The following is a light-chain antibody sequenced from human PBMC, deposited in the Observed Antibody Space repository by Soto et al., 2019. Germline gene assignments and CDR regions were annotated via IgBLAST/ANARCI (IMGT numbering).Light chain of an antibody. CDR3: QQYGSPPLT. J-gene: IGKJ4*01. CDR1: QSVNSIY. V-gene: IGKV3D-20*01. CDR2: DAF. Sequence: EIVLTQSPATLSLSPGERATLSCGASQSVNSIYLAWYQQKPGLAPRLLISDAFSRDTGVPDRFSGSGSGTDFTLTISRLEPEDFAVYYCQQYGSPPLTFGGGTKVEIK.